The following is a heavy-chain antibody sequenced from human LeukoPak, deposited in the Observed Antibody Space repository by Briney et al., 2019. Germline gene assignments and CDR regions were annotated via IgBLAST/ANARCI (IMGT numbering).Heavy chain of an antibody. CDR2: TSTTVGT. V-gene: IGHV4-4*07. CDR1: GASISSYY. CDR3: AGGYGSGTYSA. Sequence: SETLSLTCTVSGASISSYYWNWIRQPAGKGLEWLGRTSTTVGTYYSPSLKSRVTMSIDTSKNQFSLRLTSVTAGDTAVYFCAGGYGSGTYSAWGQGTLVTVSS. J-gene: IGHJ5*02. D-gene: IGHD3-10*01.